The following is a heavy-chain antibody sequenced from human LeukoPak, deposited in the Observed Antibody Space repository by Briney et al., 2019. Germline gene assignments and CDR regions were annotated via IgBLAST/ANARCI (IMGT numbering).Heavy chain of an antibody. CDR3: ARRWNYGRNYYIDV. D-gene: IGHD1-7*01. V-gene: IGHV4-34*01. J-gene: IGHJ6*03. Sequence: SETLSLTCAVYGGSFSNYYWSWIRQTPGKGMEWIGEINDNGGINYNPSLMSRVTISVDMSKNQFSLRLTSVTATDTAVYYCARRWNYGRNYYIDVWGKGATVSVSS. CDR1: GGSFSNYY. CDR2: INDNGGI.